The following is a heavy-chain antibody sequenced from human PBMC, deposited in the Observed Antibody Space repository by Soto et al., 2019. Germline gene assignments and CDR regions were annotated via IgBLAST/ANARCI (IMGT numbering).Heavy chain of an antibody. CDR2: ISYDGSNK. V-gene: IGHV3-30*18. J-gene: IGHJ4*02. CDR1: GFTFSSYG. D-gene: IGHD6-13*01. Sequence: GGSLRLSCAASGFTFSSYGMHWVRQAPGKGLEWVAVISYDGSNKYYADSVKGRFTISRDNSKNTLYLQMNSLRAEDTAVYYCAKEGGSWSYIDYWGQGTLVTVSS. CDR3: AKEGGSWSYIDY.